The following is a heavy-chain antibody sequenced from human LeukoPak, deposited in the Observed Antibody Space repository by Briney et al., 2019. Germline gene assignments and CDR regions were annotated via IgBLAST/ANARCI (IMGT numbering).Heavy chain of an antibody. Sequence: GASVKVSCKASGYTFTGYYMHWVRQAPGQGLEWMGWINPNSGGTNYAQKFQGRVTMTRDTSTSTAYMELRSLRSDDTAVYYCAREDGFGGIGSYYYYMDVWGKGTTVTVSS. J-gene: IGHJ6*03. D-gene: IGHD3-10*01. CDR2: INPNSGGT. V-gene: IGHV1-2*02. CDR3: AREDGFGGIGSYYYYMDV. CDR1: GYTFTGYY.